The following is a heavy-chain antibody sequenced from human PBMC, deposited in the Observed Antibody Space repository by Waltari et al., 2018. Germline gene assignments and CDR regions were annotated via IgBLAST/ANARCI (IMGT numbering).Heavy chain of an antibody. CDR1: GGSIDTPKHY. J-gene: IGHJ3*01. CDR3: ATYIGASVGTAAFDV. D-gene: IGHD5-12*01. V-gene: IGHV4-39*01. CDR2: ISYAGTT. Sequence: QLQLQESGPGPVKPSETLSLTCSVPGGSIDTPKHYWSWIRQPPGQGLEWIGTISYAGTTYTNPSLRSRLTMSRETSKNQLSLTLGSTTAADTAVYYCATYIGASVGTAAFDVWGQGTMVTVSS.